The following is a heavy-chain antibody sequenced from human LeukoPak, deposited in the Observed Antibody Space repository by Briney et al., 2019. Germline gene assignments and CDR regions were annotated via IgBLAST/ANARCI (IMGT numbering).Heavy chain of an antibody. CDR1: GGSITSNNYY. D-gene: IGHD2-2*01. CDR2: IYYGRST. Sequence: SETLSLTCTVSGGSITSNNYYWGWIRQPPGEGLQYIGSIYYGRSTYYNPSLKSRVTISVDTSKNQFSLKLSSVTAADTAVYYCARGAEVPAAPDFFDYWGQGTLVTVSS. J-gene: IGHJ4*02. V-gene: IGHV4-39*07. CDR3: ARGAEVPAAPDFFDY.